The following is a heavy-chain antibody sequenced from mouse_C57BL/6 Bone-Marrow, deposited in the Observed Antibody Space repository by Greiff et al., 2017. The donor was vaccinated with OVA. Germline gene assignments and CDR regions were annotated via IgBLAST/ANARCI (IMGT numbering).Heavy chain of an antibody. J-gene: IGHJ4*01. CDR2: INPGSGGT. Sequence: QVQLQQSGAELVRPGTSVKVSCKASGYAFTNYLIEWVKQRPGQGLEWIGVINPGSGGTNYNEKFKGKATLTADKSSSTAYMQLSSLTSEDSAVYYCARGVSPCAMDYWGQGTSVTVSS. V-gene: IGHV1-54*01. CDR1: GYAFTNYL. CDR3: ARGVSPCAMDY.